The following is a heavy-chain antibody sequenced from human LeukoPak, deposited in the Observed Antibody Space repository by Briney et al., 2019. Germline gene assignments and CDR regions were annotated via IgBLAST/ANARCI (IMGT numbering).Heavy chain of an antibody. J-gene: IGHJ5*02. CDR1: GASISGYY. Sequence: SETLSLTCTVSGASISGYYWSWIRQPAGKGLEWIGLISTSGSPNYNPSVKSRITMSVDTSKNQFSLRLTSVTAADTAVYFCARDLSTPPYNWFDPWGQGTLVTVSS. CDR3: ARDLSTPPYNWFDP. CDR2: ISTSGSP. V-gene: IGHV4-4*07. D-gene: IGHD2-2*01.